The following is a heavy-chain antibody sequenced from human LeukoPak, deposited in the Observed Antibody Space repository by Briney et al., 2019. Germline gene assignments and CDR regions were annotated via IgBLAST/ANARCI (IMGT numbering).Heavy chain of an antibody. CDR1: GYSISSGYY. D-gene: IGHD1-26*01. Sequence: SETLSLTCTVSGYSISSGYYWSWIRPPPGKGLEWIGEINHSGSTNYNPSLKSRVTISVDTSKNQFSLKLSSVTAADTAVYYCARGAVGAMDYWGQGTLVTVSS. CDR2: INHSGST. J-gene: IGHJ4*02. CDR3: ARGAVGAMDY. V-gene: IGHV4-38-2*02.